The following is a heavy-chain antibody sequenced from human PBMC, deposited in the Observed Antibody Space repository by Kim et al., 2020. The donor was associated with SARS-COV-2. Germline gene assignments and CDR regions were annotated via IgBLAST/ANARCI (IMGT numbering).Heavy chain of an antibody. Sequence: GGSLRLSCAASGFSFSNYWMSWVRQAPGKGLEWVANIKEDGSAKYYVDSVKGRFTIPRDNAKNSLYLQMDSLRAEDTAVYYCARQQRMTMILVVPDVWGQRPAVPV. D-gene: IGHD3-22*01. CDR1: GFSFSNYW. CDR3: ARQQRMTMILVVPDV. J-gene: IGHJ6*02. V-gene: IGHV3-7*01. CDR2: IKEDGSAK.